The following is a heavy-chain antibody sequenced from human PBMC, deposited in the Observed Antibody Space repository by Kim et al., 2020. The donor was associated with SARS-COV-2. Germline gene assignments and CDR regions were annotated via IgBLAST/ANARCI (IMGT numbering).Heavy chain of an antibody. Sequence: GGSLRLSCAASGFAFSYYGMHWVRQAPGKGLEWVAIVSYDGNNKYYADSEKGRFTVSRDNSKNTLYLQMSSLRAGDTAVYYCARDLLRYSDWLSYGMDVWGQGTTVTVSS. CDR3: ARDLLRYSDWLSYGMDV. D-gene: IGHD3-9*01. V-gene: IGHV3-33*05. CDR1: GFAFSYYG. CDR2: VSYDGNNK. J-gene: IGHJ6*02.